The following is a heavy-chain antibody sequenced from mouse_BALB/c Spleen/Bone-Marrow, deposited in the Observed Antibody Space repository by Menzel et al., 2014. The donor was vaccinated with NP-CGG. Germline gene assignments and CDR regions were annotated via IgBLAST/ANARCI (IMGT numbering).Heavy chain of an antibody. D-gene: IGHD4-1*01. V-gene: IGHV14-3*02. CDR1: GFNIKDTY. J-gene: IGHJ4*01. CDR3: ARWEYYAMDY. CDR2: IDPANGNT. Sequence: VQLQQSGAELVKPGASVKLSCTASGFNIKDTYMHWVKQRPEQGLEWIGRIDPANGNTKYDPKLQGKATITADTSSNTAYLQLSSLTSEDTAVYYCARWEYYAMDYWGQGTPVTVSS.